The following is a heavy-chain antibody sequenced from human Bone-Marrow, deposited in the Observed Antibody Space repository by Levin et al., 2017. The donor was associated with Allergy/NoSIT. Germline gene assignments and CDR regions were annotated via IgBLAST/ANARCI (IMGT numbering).Heavy chain of an antibody. CDR3: ARRITVSGVGYYFDF. D-gene: IGHD3-3*01. CDR1: GFSFSSYA. J-gene: IGHJ4*02. V-gene: IGHV3-23*01. Sequence: PGGSLRLSCIASGFSFSSYAMSWVRQAPGRGLEWVSGISGTGGTTYYADSVRGRLTISRDNYRKTLNLQMSRLRAEDTAVYFCARRITVSGVGYYFDFWGQGTQVTVSS. CDR2: ISGTGGTT.